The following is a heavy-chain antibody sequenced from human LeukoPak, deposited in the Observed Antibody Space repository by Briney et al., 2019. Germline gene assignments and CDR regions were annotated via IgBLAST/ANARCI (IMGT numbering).Heavy chain of an antibody. D-gene: IGHD3-10*01. CDR3: ARGLGYYGSGSYLKH. Sequence: SDTLSLTCAVCGGSFSGYYWSWIRQPPGKGLEWIGEINHSGSTNYNPSLKSRVTISVDTSKNQFSLKLSSVTAADTAVYYCARGLGYYGSGSYLKHWGQGTLVTVSS. J-gene: IGHJ4*02. CDR1: GGSFSGYY. CDR2: INHSGST. V-gene: IGHV4-34*01.